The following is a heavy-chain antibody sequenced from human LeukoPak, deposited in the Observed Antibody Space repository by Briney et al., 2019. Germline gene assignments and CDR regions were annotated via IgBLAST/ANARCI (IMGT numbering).Heavy chain of an antibody. CDR2: IRYDGSNK. Sequence: GGSLRLSCAASEFTFSSYGMHWVRQAPGKGLEWVAFIRYDGSNKYYADSVKGRFTISRDNSKNTLYLQMNSLRAEDTAVYYCARTYDFGRGPPGDAFDNWGPGTLVTVPS. CDR1: EFTFSSYG. V-gene: IGHV3-30*02. CDR3: ARTYDFGRGPPGDAFDN. J-gene: IGHJ3*02. D-gene: IGHD3-3*01.